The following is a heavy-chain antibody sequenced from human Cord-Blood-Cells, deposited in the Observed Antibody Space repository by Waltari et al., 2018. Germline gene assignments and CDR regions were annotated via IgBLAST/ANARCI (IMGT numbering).Heavy chain of an antibody. D-gene: IGHD5-12*01. CDR3: ARESVYSGYDLTY. Sequence: QVQLVQSGAEVKKPGASVKVSCKASGYTFTGYYMHWVRQAPGQGLEWMGWINPNSGGTNYAQKFQGRVTMTRHTSISTAFMELSRLRSDDTAVYYWARESVYSGYDLTYWAQGTLVTVSS. J-gene: IGHJ4*02. CDR1: GYTFTGYY. V-gene: IGHV1-2*02. CDR2: INPNSGGT.